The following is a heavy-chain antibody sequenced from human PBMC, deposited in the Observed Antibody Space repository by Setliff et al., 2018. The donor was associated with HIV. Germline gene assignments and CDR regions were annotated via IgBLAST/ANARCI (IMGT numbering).Heavy chain of an antibody. V-gene: IGHV4-39*01. Sequence: SETLSLTCSVSGVSINRTDRYWGWIRQSPGKRLEWIGSVSQSGSTYYNPSLKSRITISVDRSKNLFSLKLISVTAADQGVYYCARVPVAGANWFDPWGLGTLVTVPQ. CDR1: GVSINRTDRY. J-gene: IGHJ5*02. CDR2: VSQSGST. CDR3: ARVPVAGANWFDP. D-gene: IGHD2-21*01.